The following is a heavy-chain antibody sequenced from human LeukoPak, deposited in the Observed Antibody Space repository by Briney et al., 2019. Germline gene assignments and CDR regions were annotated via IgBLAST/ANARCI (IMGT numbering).Heavy chain of an antibody. CDR3: AREVLGRAYPRGRRDSSRAHAFDI. Sequence: SVKVSCKASGGTFSSYAISWVRQAPGQGLEWMGGIIPIFGTANYAQKFQGRVTITADESTSTACMELSSLRSEDTAVYYCAREVLGRAYPRGRRDSSRAHAFDIWGQGTMVTVSS. CDR1: GGTFSSYA. J-gene: IGHJ3*02. D-gene: IGHD3-22*01. CDR2: IIPIFGTA. V-gene: IGHV1-69*13.